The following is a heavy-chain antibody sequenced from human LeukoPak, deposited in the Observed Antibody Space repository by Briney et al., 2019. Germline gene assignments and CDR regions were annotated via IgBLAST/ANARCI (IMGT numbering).Heavy chain of an antibody. V-gene: IGHV4-34*01. CDR1: GGSFSGRY. J-gene: IGHJ2*01. CDR2: IHQSEVT. CDR3: ALQGDFYFDI. Sequence: PSETLSLTCAVFGGSFSGRYWSWVRQPPGKGLEWIGQIHQSEVTSYNPSLWRRVTMSVDTYKQQVSLYLTSVTAADTAVYFCALQGDFYFDIWGRGTLVTVSS. D-gene: IGHD3/OR15-3a*01.